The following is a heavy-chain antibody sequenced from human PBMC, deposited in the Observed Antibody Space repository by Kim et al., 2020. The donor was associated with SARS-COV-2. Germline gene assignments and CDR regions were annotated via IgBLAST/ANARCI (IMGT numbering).Heavy chain of an antibody. V-gene: IGHV1-46*01. CDR1: GYTFTSNH. J-gene: IGHJ4*02. CDR2: ITPNSGDT. Sequence: ASVKVSCKASGYTFTSNHMHWVRQAPGQGLEWMGMITPNSGDTRYAQKFLGRVTMTRDTSTSTFYMVLSSLSSEDTAIYYCARYLSGGWSSDFWGQGTLVTVAS. CDR3: ARYLSGGWSSDF. D-gene: IGHD6-19*01.